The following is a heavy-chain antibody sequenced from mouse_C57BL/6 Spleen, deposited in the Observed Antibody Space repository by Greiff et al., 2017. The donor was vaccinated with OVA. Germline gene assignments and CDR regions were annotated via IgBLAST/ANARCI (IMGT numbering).Heavy chain of an antibody. J-gene: IGHJ2*01. CDR3: ARHAGSSLLFDY. CDR2: ISSGGSYT. Sequence: EVMLVESGGDLVKPGGSLKLSCAASGFTFSSYGMSWVRQTPDKRLEWVATISSGGSYTYYPDSVKGRFTISRDNAKNTLYLQMSSLKSEDTAMYYCARHAGSSLLFDYWGQGTTLTVSS. D-gene: IGHD1-1*01. CDR1: GFTFSSYG. V-gene: IGHV5-6*01.